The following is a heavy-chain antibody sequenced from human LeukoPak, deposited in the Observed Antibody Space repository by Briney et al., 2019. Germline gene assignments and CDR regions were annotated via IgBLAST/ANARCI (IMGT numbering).Heavy chain of an antibody. CDR1: GGSFSGYY. J-gene: IGHJ4*02. D-gene: IGHD2-15*01. CDR2: INRSGST. Sequence: SETLSLTCAVYGGSFSGYYWSWIRQPPGKGLEWIGEINRSGSTNYNPSLKSRVTISVDTSKNQFSLKLSSVTAADTAVYYCARGSGGSGTFDYWGQGTLVTVSS. V-gene: IGHV4-34*01. CDR3: ARGSGGSGTFDY.